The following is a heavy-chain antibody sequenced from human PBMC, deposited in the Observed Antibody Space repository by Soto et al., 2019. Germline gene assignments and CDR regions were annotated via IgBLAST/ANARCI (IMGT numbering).Heavy chain of an antibody. D-gene: IGHD4-17*01. CDR2: ISGSGGST. J-gene: IGHJ4*02. CDR1: GFTFSSYA. V-gene: IGHV3-23*01. Sequence: GGSLRLSCAASGFTFSSYAMSWVRQAPGKGLEWVSAISGSGGSTYYADSVKGRFTISRDNSKNTLYLQMNSLRAEDTAVYYCAKSGLSTVTPGLKDYWGQGTLVTVSS. CDR3: AKSGLSTVTPGLKDY.